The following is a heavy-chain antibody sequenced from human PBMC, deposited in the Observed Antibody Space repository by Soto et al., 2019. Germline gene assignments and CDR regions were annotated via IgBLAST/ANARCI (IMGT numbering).Heavy chain of an antibody. CDR3: AGQGVAMATINYFDY. D-gene: IGHD5-12*01. V-gene: IGHV4-39*01. CDR1: GGSISSSSYY. Sequence: PSETLSLTCTVSGGSISSSSYYWGWIRQPPGKGLEWIGRIYDSGSTYYNPSRRRRVTISVDTSKKQFSLKLSSVTAAATAVYYCAGQGVAMATINYFDYWGQGNLVTVSS. CDR2: IYDSGST. J-gene: IGHJ4*02.